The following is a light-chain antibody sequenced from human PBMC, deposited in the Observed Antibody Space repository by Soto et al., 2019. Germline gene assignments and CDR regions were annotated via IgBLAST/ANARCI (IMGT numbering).Light chain of an antibody. CDR1: QSISSW. J-gene: IGKJ1*01. Sequence: IKMTQSPSTLSAYVGERVNMTCRASQSISSWLAWYQQKPGKAPKLLIYKASSLESGVPSRFSGSGSGTEFTLTISSLQPDDFATYYCQQYNSYSRTFGQGGKV. V-gene: IGKV1-5*03. CDR3: QQYNSYSRT. CDR2: KAS.